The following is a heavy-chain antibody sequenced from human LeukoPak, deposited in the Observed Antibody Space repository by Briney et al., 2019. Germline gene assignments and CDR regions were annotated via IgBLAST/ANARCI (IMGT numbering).Heavy chain of an antibody. CDR1: GFTFSSYA. V-gene: IGHV3-64*01. CDR2: ISSNGGST. CDR3: ATVQLDPDDAFDI. J-gene: IGHJ3*02. D-gene: IGHD1-1*01. Sequence: GGSLRLSCAASGFTFSSYAMHWVRQAPGKGLEYVSAISSNGGSTYYANSVKGRFTISRDNSKNTLYLQMGSLRAEDMAVYYCATVQLDPDDAFDIWGQGTMVTVSS.